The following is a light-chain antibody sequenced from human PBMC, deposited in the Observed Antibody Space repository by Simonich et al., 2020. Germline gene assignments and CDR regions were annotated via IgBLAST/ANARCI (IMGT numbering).Light chain of an antibody. CDR2: EDS. CDR3: YSTDSSGNHRV. CDR1: ALPKKY. J-gene: IGLJ3*02. Sequence: SYELTQPPSVSVSPGQTARITCSGGALPKKYAYWYQQKSGQAPVLVIYEDSKRPSGSPESFSGSSSGTMATLTISGAQVEDEADYYCYSTDSSGNHRVFGGGTKLTVL. V-gene: IGLV3-10*01.